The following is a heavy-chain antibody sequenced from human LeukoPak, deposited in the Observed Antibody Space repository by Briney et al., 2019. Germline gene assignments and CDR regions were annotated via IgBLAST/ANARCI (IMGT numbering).Heavy chain of an antibody. CDR1: GFTFSSYS. V-gene: IGHV3-21*01. J-gene: IGHJ5*02. D-gene: IGHD6-19*01. CDR3: ARNRKQAMAGILSWFDP. Sequence: GGSLRLSCAASGFTFSSYSMNWVRQAPGKGLEWVSSISSSSSYIYYADSVKGRFTISRDNAKNSLYLQMNSLRAEDTAVYYCARNRKQAMAGILSWFDPWGQGTLVTVSS. CDR2: ISSSSSYI.